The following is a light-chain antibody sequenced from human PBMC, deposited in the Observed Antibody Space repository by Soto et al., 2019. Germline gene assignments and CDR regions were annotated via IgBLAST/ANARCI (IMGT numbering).Light chain of an antibody. CDR2: EVS. V-gene: IGLV2-14*01. CDR1: SSDIGSYNY. J-gene: IGLJ1*01. CDR3: SSYTSSSTYV. Sequence: QSVLTQPASVSGSPGQSITISCTGTSSDIGSYNYVSWNQQHPGKAPKLIIYEVSDRPSGVSNRFSGSKSGNTASLTISGLQAEDEADYYCSSYTSSSTYVFGTGTKVTAL.